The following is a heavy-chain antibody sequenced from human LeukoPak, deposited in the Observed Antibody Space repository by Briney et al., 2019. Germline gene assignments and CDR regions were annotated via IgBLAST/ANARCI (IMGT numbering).Heavy chain of an antibody. D-gene: IGHD3-16*01. CDR3: ARVLVPAGGGVVDY. V-gene: IGHV1-2*02. J-gene: IGHJ4*02. CDR2: INSNSGGT. Sequence: ASVKVSCKASGGTFTSYAISWARQAPGQGLEWMGWINSNSGGTNYAQKFQGRVTMTRDTSISTAYMELSSLRSDDTAVYYCARVLVPAGGGVVDYWGQGTLVTVSS. CDR1: GGTFTSYA.